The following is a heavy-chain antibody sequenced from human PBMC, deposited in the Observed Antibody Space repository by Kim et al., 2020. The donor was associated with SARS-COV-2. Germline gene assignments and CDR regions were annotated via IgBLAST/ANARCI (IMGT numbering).Heavy chain of an antibody. CDR2: IYYSGST. D-gene: IGHD3-22*01. V-gene: IGHV4-59*01. CDR1: GGSISSYY. Sequence: SETLSLTCTVSGGSISSYYWSWIRQPPGKGLEWIGYIYYSGSTNYNPSLKSRVTISVDTSKNQFSLKLSSVTAADTAVYYCARVHIYYDSSGYYLSSGYFDYWGQGTLVTVSS. J-gene: IGHJ4*02. CDR3: ARVHIYYDSSGYYLSSGYFDY.